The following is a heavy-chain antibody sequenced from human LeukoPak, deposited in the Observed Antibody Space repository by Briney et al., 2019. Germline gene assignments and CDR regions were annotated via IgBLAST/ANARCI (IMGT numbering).Heavy chain of an antibody. Sequence: PSETLSLTCAVSGGSISSGGYSWSWIRQPPGKGLEWIGYIYHSGSINYNPSLKSRVTISVDTSKNQFSLKLTSVTAADTAVYYCARKYYDILTGYTAMDVWGQGTTVTVSS. CDR2: IYHSGSI. CDR3: ARKYYDILTGYTAMDV. V-gene: IGHV4-30-2*02. CDR1: GGSISSGGYS. D-gene: IGHD3-9*01. J-gene: IGHJ6*02.